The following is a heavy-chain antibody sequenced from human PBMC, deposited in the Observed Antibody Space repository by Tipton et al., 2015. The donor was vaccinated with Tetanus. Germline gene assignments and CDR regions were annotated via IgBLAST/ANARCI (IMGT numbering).Heavy chain of an antibody. CDR3: ARPPLGYCGGGNCFAWFDC. CDR2: IYSGGST. V-gene: IGHV4-39*01. J-gene: IGHJ4*02. D-gene: IGHD2-15*01. Sequence: TLSLTCTVSGGSISSSSYYWGWIRQPPGKGLEWIGTIYSGGSTYYNPSLKSRVTISVDTSKNQFSLKLSSVTAADTAVYYCARPPLGYCGGGNCFAWFDCWGQEALVTVSS. CDR1: GGSISSSSYY.